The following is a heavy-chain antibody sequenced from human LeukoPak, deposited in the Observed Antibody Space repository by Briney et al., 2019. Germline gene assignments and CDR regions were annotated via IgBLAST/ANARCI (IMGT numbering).Heavy chain of an antibody. CDR3: ARVGYGDYSGYYFDY. CDR1: GDSVSSNSVT. Sequence: SQTLSLTCAISGDSVSSNSVTWNWIRQSPSRGLEWLGRTYYRSTWYNDYAVSVRGRITVNPDTSKNQFSLQLNSVTPEDTAVYYCARVGYGDYSGYYFDYWGQETLVTVSS. CDR2: TYYRSTWYN. V-gene: IGHV6-1*01. D-gene: IGHD4-17*01. J-gene: IGHJ4*02.